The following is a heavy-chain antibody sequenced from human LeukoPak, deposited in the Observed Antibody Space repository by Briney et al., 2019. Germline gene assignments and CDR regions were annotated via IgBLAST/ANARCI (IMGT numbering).Heavy chain of an antibody. CDR1: GFLFRDYG. CDR3: AKDGVNYDYWNGYFDV. CDR2: IRLDGSNK. Sequence: EGSLRLSCVASGFLFRDYGMNWVRQVAGKGMEWVTSIRLDGSNKYYADSVKGRFTISKDNSKATVYLQMDSLRSEDTGIYYCAKDGVNYDYWNGYFDVWGQGIQVTVSS. D-gene: IGHD3-3*01. J-gene: IGHJ4*02. V-gene: IGHV3-30*02.